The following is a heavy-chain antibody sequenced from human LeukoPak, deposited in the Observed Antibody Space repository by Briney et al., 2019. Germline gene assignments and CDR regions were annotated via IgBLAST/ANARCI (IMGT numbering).Heavy chain of an antibody. J-gene: IGHJ6*03. Sequence: SETLSLTCTVSGGSISSSSYYWGWIRQPPGKGLEWIGSIYYSGSTYYNPSLKSRVTISGDTSKNQFSLKLSSVTAADTAVYYCARDKRVAVAGTYIYYYYMDVWGNGTTVTISS. CDR1: GGSISSSSYY. CDR3: ARDKRVAVAGTYIYYYYMDV. D-gene: IGHD6-19*01. V-gene: IGHV4-39*07. CDR2: IYYSGST.